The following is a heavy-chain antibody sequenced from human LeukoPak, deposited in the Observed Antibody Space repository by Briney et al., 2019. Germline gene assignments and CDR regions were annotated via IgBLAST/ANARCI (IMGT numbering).Heavy chain of an antibody. J-gene: IGHJ4*02. D-gene: IGHD5-12*01. Sequence: PGRSLRLPCTASGFTFGDYAMSWFRQAPGKGLEWVGFLRSKVYGGTTEYAASVKGRFTISRDDSKSIAYLQMNSLKSEDTAVYYCVRYSGDADYWGQGTLVTVSS. CDR2: LRSKVYGGTT. CDR3: VRYSGDADY. CDR1: GFTFGDYA. V-gene: IGHV3-49*03.